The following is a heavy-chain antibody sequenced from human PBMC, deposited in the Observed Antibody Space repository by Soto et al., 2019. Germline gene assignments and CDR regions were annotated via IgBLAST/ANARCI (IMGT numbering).Heavy chain of an antibody. CDR3: ARSSGVPTPDFDY. J-gene: IGHJ4*02. V-gene: IGHV3-30-3*01. Sequence: GSLRLSCAASGFAFNIYAIHWVRQAPGKGLEWVAVISHDGTNRYYTDSVRGRFTISRDNSKNTVYLEMDSLRAGDTAVYYCARSSGVPTPDFDYWGQGTLVTVSS. CDR1: GFAFNIYA. CDR2: ISHDGTNR. D-gene: IGHD3-3*01.